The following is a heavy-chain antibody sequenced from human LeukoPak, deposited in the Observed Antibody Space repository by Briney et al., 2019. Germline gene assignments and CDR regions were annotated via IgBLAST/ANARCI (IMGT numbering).Heavy chain of an antibody. CDR1: GCTFDDYA. D-gene: IGHD3-3*01. V-gene: IGHV3-9*01. Sequence: PGGSLRLSCAASGCTFDDYAMRWIRQAPGKGLEWVSGISRNSGSICYAYSVKSRITISRDNAKNSLYLQMNSLRAEDTALYYCAKGATHYDFWSGYFKEDWFDPWGQGTLVTVSS. CDR3: AKGATHYDFWSGYFKEDWFDP. CDR2: ISRNSGSI. J-gene: IGHJ5*02.